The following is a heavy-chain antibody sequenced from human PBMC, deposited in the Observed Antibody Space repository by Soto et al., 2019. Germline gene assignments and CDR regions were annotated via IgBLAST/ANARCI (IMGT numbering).Heavy chain of an antibody. CDR1: GGSIISGDYY. Sequence: SETMSLTCTVSGGSIISGDYYWSWIRQPPGKGLEWIGYIYYSGSTYYNPSLKSRVTISVDTSKNQFSLKLSSVTAADTAVYYCARVRYEISFDYWGQGTLVTVSS. D-gene: IGHD1-1*01. V-gene: IGHV4-30-4*01. CDR2: IYYSGST. J-gene: IGHJ4*02. CDR3: ARVRYEISFDY.